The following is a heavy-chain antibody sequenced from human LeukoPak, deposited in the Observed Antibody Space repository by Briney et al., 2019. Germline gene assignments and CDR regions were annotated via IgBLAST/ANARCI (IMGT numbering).Heavy chain of an antibody. CDR2: ISSDGSNK. D-gene: IGHD3-22*01. CDR1: GFTFSTYA. Sequence: PGGSLRLSCAASGFTFSTYAMHWVRQAPGKGLEWVAVISSDGSNKYYADSVKGRFTISRDNSKNTLYLQMNSLRAEDTAVYYCASTYDSSDWGQGTLVTVSS. J-gene: IGHJ4*02. V-gene: IGHV3-30-3*01. CDR3: ASTYDSSD.